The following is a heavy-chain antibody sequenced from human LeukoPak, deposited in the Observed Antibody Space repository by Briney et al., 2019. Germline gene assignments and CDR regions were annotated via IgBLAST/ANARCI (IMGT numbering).Heavy chain of an antibody. CDR2: MNPNTGNT. D-gene: IGHD1-26*01. V-gene: IGHV1-8*03. J-gene: IGHJ6*03. CDR1: GYTFTSYD. CDR3: ARGVGATISYYHYYIDV. Sequence: ASVKLSCKASGYTFTSYDINWVRQASGQGLEWMGWMNPNTGNTGYAQKFQGRVTITRNTSISTVYMELSSLRSEDTAVYYCARGVGATISYYHYYIDVWGKGTTVTVSS.